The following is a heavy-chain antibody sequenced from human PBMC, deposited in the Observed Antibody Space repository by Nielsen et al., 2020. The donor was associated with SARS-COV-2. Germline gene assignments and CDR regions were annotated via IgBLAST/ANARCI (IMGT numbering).Heavy chain of an antibody. CDR1: GYTFTSHA. CDR3: ARWPGRCSSTSCSPGLDY. V-gene: IGHV1-3*01. D-gene: IGHD2-2*01. Sequence: ASVKVSCKASGYTFTSHAMHWVRQAPGQRLEWMGWINAGNGNTKYSQKFQGRVTITRDTSASTAYMELSSLRSEDTAVYYCARWPGRCSSTSCSPGLDYWGQGTLVTVSS. J-gene: IGHJ4*02. CDR2: INAGNGNT.